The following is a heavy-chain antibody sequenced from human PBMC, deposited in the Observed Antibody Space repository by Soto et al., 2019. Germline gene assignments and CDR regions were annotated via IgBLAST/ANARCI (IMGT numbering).Heavy chain of an antibody. J-gene: IGHJ2*01. CDR2: IKSKTDGGTT. Sequence: GGSLRLSCAASGFTFSNAWMNWVRQAPGKGLEWVGRIKSKTDGGTTDYAAPVKDRFTISRDDSKNTLYLQMSSLKTEDTAVYYCSTDPIGGVVVTDSDWYFDLWGRGTLVTVSS. CDR3: STDPIGGVVVTDSDWYFDL. CDR1: GFTFSNAW. V-gene: IGHV3-15*07. D-gene: IGHD2-21*02.